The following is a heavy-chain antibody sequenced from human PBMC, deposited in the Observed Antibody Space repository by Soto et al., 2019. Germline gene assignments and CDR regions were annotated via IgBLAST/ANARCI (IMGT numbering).Heavy chain of an antibody. CDR2: FDPEDGET. V-gene: IGHV1-24*01. CDR3: PTPRRGATKIFDY. J-gene: IGHJ4*02. D-gene: IGHD1-26*01. Sequence: ASVKVSCKVSGYTLTELSMHWLRQAPGKGLEWMGCFDPEDGETIYAQKFQGRVTMTEDTSTDTAYMELSSLRSEDTAVYYCPTPRRGATKIFDYWGQGTLVTVSS. CDR1: GYTLTELS.